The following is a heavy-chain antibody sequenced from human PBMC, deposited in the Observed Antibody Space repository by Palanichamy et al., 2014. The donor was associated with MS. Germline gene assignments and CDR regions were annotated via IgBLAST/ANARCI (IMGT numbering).Heavy chain of an antibody. CDR2: NHWNDDK. CDR3: AHAFQAVVAVSPANFQY. CDR1: GFSLSTSGVA. Sequence: QITLKESGPTLVKPTQTLTLTCTFSGFSLSTSGVAVGWIRQPPGKALEWLALNHWNDDKRYSPSLKRRLTITRDTSKNQVFLTMTSMDPVDTATYYCAHAFQAVVAVSPANFQYWGQGIVVTVSS. D-gene: IGHD2-15*01. V-gene: IGHV2-5*01. J-gene: IGHJ1*01.